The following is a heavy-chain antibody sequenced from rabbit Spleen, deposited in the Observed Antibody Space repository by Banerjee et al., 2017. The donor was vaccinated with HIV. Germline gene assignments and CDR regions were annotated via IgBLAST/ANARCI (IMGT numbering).Heavy chain of an antibody. D-gene: IGHD8-1*01. J-gene: IGHJ6*01. CDR2: IDTGSSDFT. Sequence: QSLEESGGDLVKPGASLTLTCTASGFSFSSRYYMCWVRQAPGKGLEWIVCIDTGSSDFTYFASWAKGRFTCSKTSSTTVTLQMTSLTAADTATYFCARDTGSSFSSYGMALWGPGTLVTVS. CDR3: ARDTGSSFSSYGMAL. V-gene: IGHV1S40*01. CDR1: GFSFSSRYY.